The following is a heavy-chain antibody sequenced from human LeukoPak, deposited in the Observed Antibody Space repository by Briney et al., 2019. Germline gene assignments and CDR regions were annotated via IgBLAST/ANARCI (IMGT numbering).Heavy chain of an antibody. V-gene: IGHV1-8*01. D-gene: IGHD3-22*01. Sequence: GASVKVSCKASGYTFTSYDINWVRQATGQGLEWMGWMNPISGNTGYAQKFQGRVTMTRNTSISTAYMELSSLRSEDTAVYYCARATYYYDSSGYYYVSHDAFDIWGQGTMVTVSS. CDR3: ARATYYYDSSGYYYVSHDAFDI. J-gene: IGHJ3*02. CDR1: GYTFTSYD. CDR2: MNPISGNT.